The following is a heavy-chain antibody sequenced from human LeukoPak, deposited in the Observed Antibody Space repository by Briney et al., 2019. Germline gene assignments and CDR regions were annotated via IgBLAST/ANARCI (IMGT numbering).Heavy chain of an antibody. CDR1: SYSINSGYY. CDR3: ARHRSKWLQSSFDY. J-gene: IGHJ4*02. CDR2: IYRSGST. V-gene: IGHV4-38-2*02. D-gene: IGHD5-24*01. Sequence: SETLSLTCTVSSYSINSGYYWGWIRQPPGKGLEWIGNIYRSGSTYYNPSLKSRVTISVDTSKNQFSLKLNSVTAADTAVYYCARHRSKWLQSSFDYWGQGTLVTVSS.